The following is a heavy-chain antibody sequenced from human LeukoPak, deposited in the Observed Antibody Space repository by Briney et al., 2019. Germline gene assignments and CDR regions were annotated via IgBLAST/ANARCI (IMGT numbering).Heavy chain of an antibody. CDR2: IIPIFGTA. CDR3: ARDRYCSSTSCYSFDL. D-gene: IGHD2-2*01. J-gene: IGHJ2*01. CDR1: GYTFTSYG. V-gene: IGHV1-69*05. Sequence: GAPVKVSCKASGYTFTSYGISWVRQVPGQGLEWMGGIIPIFGTANYAQKFQGRVTITTDESTSTAYMELSSLRSEDTAVYYCARDRYCSSTSCYSFDLWGRGTLVTVSS.